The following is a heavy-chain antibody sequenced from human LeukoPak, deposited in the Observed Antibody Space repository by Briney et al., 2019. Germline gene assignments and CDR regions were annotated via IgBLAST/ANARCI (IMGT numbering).Heavy chain of an antibody. Sequence: PSETLSLTCTVSGGSISSGGYYWSWIRQHPGKGLEWIGYIYYSGGTYYNPSLKSRVTISVDTSKNQFSLKLSSVTAADTAVYYCARDMVRGPIDIWGQGTMVTVSS. CDR3: ARDMVRGPIDI. D-gene: IGHD3-10*01. CDR2: IYYSGGT. CDR1: GGSISSGGYY. V-gene: IGHV4-31*03. J-gene: IGHJ3*02.